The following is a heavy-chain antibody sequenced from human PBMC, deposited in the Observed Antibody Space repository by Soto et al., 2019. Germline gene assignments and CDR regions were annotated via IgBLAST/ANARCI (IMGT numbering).Heavy chain of an antibody. V-gene: IGHV3-21*01. J-gene: IGHJ5*02. D-gene: IGHD2-8*02. CDR3: AREVPSEYCHHWFDA. CDR2: ISSSSNYI. Sequence: PGGSLRLSCAASGFTFSSYSMNWVRQAPGKGLEWVSSISSSSNYIYYADSVKGRFTTSRNNAKNSLYLQRNSLRAEDTAVYYCAREVPSEYCHHWFDAWGQGPLVTVSS. CDR1: GFTFSSYS.